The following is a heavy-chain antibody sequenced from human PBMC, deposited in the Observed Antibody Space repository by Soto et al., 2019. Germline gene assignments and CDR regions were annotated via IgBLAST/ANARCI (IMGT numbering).Heavy chain of an antibody. Sequence: QVQLVESGGGVVQPGRSLRLSCAASGFTFSSYAMHWVRQAPGKGLEWVAVISYDGSNKYYADSVKGRFTISRDNSKNTLYLQMNSLRDEDTAVYYCARPNSGSYSIKWPFDYWGQGTLVTVSS. J-gene: IGHJ4*02. V-gene: IGHV3-30-3*01. CDR3: ARPNSGSYSIKWPFDY. CDR2: ISYDGSNK. CDR1: GFTFSSYA. D-gene: IGHD1-26*01.